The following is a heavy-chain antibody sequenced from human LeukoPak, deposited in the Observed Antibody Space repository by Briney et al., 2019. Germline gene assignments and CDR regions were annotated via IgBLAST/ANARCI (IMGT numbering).Heavy chain of an antibody. Sequence: SETLSLTCAVYGGSFHSYYWSWIRQPPGEGLKWIGEINHSGGTNYNPSLKSRVTISVDTSKNQFSLKLSSVTAADTAVYYCASHQKHDYGDNFDYWGQGTLVTVSS. D-gene: IGHD4-17*01. V-gene: IGHV4-34*01. CDR2: INHSGGT. J-gene: IGHJ4*02. CDR1: GGSFHSYY. CDR3: ASHQKHDYGDNFDY.